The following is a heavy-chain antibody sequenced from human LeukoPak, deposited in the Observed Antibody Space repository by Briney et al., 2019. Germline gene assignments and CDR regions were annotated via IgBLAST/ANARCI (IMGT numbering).Heavy chain of an antibody. D-gene: IGHD6-13*01. CDR1: GGSISSSRYY. J-gene: IGHJ5*02. Sequence: PSETLSLTCTVSGGSISSSRYYWGWIRQPPGKGLEWIGSIYYSGSTYYNPSLKSRVTISVDTSKNQFSLKLSSVTAADTAVYYCARRAVDSSSWYRHPGWFDPWGQGTLVTVSS. CDR3: ARRAVDSSSWYRHPGWFDP. V-gene: IGHV4-39*01. CDR2: IYYSGST.